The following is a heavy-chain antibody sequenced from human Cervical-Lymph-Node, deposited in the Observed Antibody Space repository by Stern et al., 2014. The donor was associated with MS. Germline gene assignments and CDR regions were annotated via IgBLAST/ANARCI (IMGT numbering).Heavy chain of an antibody. CDR2: IYTSGST. V-gene: IGHV4-61*02. CDR1: GGSISSGSYY. J-gene: IGHJ6*02. Sequence: QVQLQESGPGLVKPSQTLSLTCTVSGGSISSGSYYWSWIRQPAGKGLEWIGRIYTSGSTNYNPSLKSRVPISVDTSKNQFSLKLSSVTAADTAVYYCARGYCSGGSCSYTYYYYYGMDVWGQGTTVTVSS. CDR3: ARGYCSGGSCSYTYYYYYGMDV. D-gene: IGHD2-15*01.